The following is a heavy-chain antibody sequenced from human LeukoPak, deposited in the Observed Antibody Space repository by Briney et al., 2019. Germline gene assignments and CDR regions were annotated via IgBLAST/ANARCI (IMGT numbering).Heavy chain of an antibody. Sequence: GGSLSLSCLDSGFIFSSYWMSCVRQAPGKGLEWVANIKQDRSDQQYVDSVKGRFTISRDNGKNSLYLQMNSLRAEDTAVYFCASGPRWVGAAWAHSFDIWGQGTMVTVSS. CDR2: IKQDRSDQ. CDR3: ASGPRWVGAAWAHSFDI. J-gene: IGHJ3*02. CDR1: GFIFSSYW. D-gene: IGHD2-15*01. V-gene: IGHV3-7*01.